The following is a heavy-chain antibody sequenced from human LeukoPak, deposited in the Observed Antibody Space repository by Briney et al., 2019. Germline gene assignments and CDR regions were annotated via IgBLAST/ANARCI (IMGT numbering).Heavy chain of an antibody. D-gene: IGHD1-1*01. CDR3: AKYKTPLNWPLFDY. Sequence: GGSLRLSCAASGFTFTSYSMNWVRQAPGKGLEWVSTISGGGGSTYYADSVKGRFTISRDNSKNTLYLQVNSLRAEDTAVYYCAKYKTPLNWPLFDYWGQGTLVTVSS. CDR1: GFTFTSYS. CDR2: ISGGGGST. V-gene: IGHV3-23*01. J-gene: IGHJ4*02.